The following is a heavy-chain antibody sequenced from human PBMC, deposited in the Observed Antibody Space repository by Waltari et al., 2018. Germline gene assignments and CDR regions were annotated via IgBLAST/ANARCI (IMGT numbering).Heavy chain of an antibody. Sequence: VQLVQSGAEVKKPGSSVKVSCKASGGTFSSYAISWVRQAPGQGLEWMGGIIPIFGTANYAQKFQGRVTITTDESTSTAYMELSSLRSEDTAVYYCARDNYYDSSGYPPGAFDIWGQGTMVTVSS. CDR3: ARDNYYDSSGYPPGAFDI. D-gene: IGHD3-22*01. CDR2: IIPIFGTA. V-gene: IGHV1-69*05. CDR1: GGTFSSYA. J-gene: IGHJ3*02.